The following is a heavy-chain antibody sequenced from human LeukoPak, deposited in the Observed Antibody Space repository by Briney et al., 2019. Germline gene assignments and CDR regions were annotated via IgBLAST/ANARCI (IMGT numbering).Heavy chain of an antibody. Sequence: PGGSLRLSCVASGFTFSSHSMNWVRQAPGKGPEWVSSISSSGSYIHYAESMKGRFTISRDNAKNSLYLQMNSLGAEDTAVYYCARDAAEGLYTIIRGVVDYWGQGTLVTVSS. V-gene: IGHV3-21*06. J-gene: IGHJ4*02. CDR1: GFTFSSHS. D-gene: IGHD3-10*01. CDR2: ISSSGSYI. CDR3: ARDAAEGLYTIIRGVVDY.